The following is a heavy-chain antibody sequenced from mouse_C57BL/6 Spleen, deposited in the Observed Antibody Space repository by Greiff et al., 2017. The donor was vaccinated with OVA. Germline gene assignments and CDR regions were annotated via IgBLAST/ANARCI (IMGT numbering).Heavy chain of an antibody. CDR1: GYAFSSSW. V-gene: IGHV1-82*01. CDR3: ARGGYDYYAMDY. D-gene: IGHD2-2*01. J-gene: IGHJ4*01. Sequence: QVQLKQSGPELVKPGASVKISCKASGYAFSSSWMNWVKQRPGKGLEWIGRIYPGDGDTNYNGKFKGKATLTADKSSSTAYMQLSSLTSEDSAVYFCARGGYDYYAMDYWGQGTSVTVSS. CDR2: IYPGDGDT.